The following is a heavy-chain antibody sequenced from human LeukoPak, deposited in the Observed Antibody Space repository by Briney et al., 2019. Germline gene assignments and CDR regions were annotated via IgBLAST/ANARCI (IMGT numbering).Heavy chain of an antibody. V-gene: IGHV3-30-3*01. CDR3: ASLWPTFFDY. CDR1: GSTFSSYA. J-gene: IGHJ4*02. D-gene: IGHD3-10*01. Sequence: GGSLRLSCAASGSTFSSYAMHWVRQAPGKGLEWVAVISYDGSNKYYADSVKGRFTISRDNSKNTLYLQMNSLRAEDTAVYYCASLWPTFFDYWGQGTLVTVSS. CDR2: ISYDGSNK.